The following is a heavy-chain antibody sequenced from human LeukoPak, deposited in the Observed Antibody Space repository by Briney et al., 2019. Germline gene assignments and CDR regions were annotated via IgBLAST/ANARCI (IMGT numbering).Heavy chain of an antibody. Sequence: GGSLRLSCAASGFTFSDYYMSWIRQAPGKGLEWVSYISSSGSTIYYADSVKGRFTISRDNAKGSLYLQMNSLRAVDTAVYYCASSRGYYDSPEWGQGTLVTVSS. CDR1: GFTFSDYY. J-gene: IGHJ4*02. CDR3: ASSRGYYDSPE. V-gene: IGHV3-11*01. CDR2: ISSSGSTI. D-gene: IGHD3-22*01.